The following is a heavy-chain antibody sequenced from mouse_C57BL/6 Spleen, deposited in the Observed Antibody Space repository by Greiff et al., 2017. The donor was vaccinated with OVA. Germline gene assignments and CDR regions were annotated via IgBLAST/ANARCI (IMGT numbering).Heavy chain of an antibody. D-gene: IGHD4-1*01. Sequence: VQLQQSGAELVRPGASVKLSCTASGFNIKDDYMHWVKQRPEQGLEWIGWIDPENGDTEYASKFQGKATITADTSSNTAYLQLSSLTSEDTAVYYCTTKLERFAYWGQGTLVTVSA. V-gene: IGHV14-4*01. CDR3: TTKLERFAY. J-gene: IGHJ3*01. CDR1: GFNIKDDY. CDR2: IDPENGDT.